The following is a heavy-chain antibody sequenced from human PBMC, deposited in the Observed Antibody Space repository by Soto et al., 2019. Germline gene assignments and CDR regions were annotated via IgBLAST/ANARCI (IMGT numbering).Heavy chain of an antibody. Sequence: QVQLVEAGGGVVQPGRSLRLSCAASGFTFSSYGMHWVRQAPGKGLEWVAVISYDGSNKYYADSVKGRFTISRDNSKNTLYLQMNSLRAEDTAVYYCPKGVTQYYYYGMDVWGQGTTVTVAS. CDR2: ISYDGSNK. CDR3: PKGVTQYYYYGMDV. J-gene: IGHJ6*02. CDR1: GFTFSSYG. D-gene: IGHD4-4*01. V-gene: IGHV3-30*18.